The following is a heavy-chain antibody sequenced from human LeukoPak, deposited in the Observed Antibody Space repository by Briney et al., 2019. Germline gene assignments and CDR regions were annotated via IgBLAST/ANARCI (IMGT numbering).Heavy chain of an antibody. D-gene: IGHD3-3*01. CDR3: ARLYDFWSGYYADS. Sequence: SETLSLTCTVSGGSISSSSYYWGWIRQPPGKGLEWIVKIYYSGSTYYNSSLKSRFTISVDTSKNQFSLKLSSVTAADTAVYYCARLYDFWSGYYADSWGQGTLVTVSS. CDR1: GGSISSSSYY. CDR2: IYYSGST. V-gene: IGHV4-39*01. J-gene: IGHJ4*02.